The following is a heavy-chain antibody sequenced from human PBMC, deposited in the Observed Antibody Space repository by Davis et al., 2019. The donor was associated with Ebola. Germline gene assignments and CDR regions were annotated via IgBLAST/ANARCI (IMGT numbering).Heavy chain of an antibody. J-gene: IGHJ4*02. V-gene: IGHV1-18*04. Sequence: ASVKVSCKASVYTFTSYGITWVRQAPGQGLEWMGWINPHNGNTNYAQSVQGRVTMTTDTSTTTAYMEVGSLRSDDTAVYYCARAQFPTTSDHWGQGTLVTVSS. CDR1: VYTFTSYG. CDR2: INPHNGNT. CDR3: ARAQFPTTSDH. D-gene: IGHD1-1*01.